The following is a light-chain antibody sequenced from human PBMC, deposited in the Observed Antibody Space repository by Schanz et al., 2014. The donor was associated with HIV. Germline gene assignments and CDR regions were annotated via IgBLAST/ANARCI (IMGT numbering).Light chain of an antibody. CDR1: SSDVGGYNY. Sequence: QSALTQPASVSGSPGQSITISCTGTSSDVGGYNYVSWYQQHPGKAPKLMIYDVSNRASGVSNHFSGSKSGNTASLTVSGLQAEDEADYYCASYTTSHTFVFGTGTKLTVL. CDR2: DVS. V-gene: IGLV2-14*03. CDR3: ASYTTSHTFV. J-gene: IGLJ1*01.